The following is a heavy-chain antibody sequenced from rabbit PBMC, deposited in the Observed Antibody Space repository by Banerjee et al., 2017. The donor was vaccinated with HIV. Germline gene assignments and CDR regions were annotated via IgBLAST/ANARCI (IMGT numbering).Heavy chain of an antibody. V-gene: IGHV1S40*01. CDR3: ARDLAGVIGWNFDL. J-gene: IGHJ4*01. Sequence: QSLEESGGDLVKPGASLTLTCTASGFSFSSSYYMCWVRQAPGKGLEWIGCMNAGTSGGSYYARWAKGRFTLSKTSSTTVTLQMTSLTAADTATYFCARDLAGVIGWNFDLWGQGTLVTVS. CDR2: MNAGTSGGS. D-gene: IGHD4-1*01. CDR1: GFSFSSSYY.